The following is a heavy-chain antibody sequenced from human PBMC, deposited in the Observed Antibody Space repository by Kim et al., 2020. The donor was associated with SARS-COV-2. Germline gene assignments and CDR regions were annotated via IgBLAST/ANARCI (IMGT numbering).Heavy chain of an antibody. Sequence: SETLSLTCAVYGGSFSGYYWSWIRQPPGKGLEWIGEINHSGRTNYNPSLKSRVTISVDTSKNQFSLKLTSGTAADTAVYYCARRLSNTSGWGSLHFDLWG. CDR2: INHSGRT. CDR3: ARRLSNTSGWGSLHFDL. J-gene: IGHJ3*01. CDR1: GGSFSGYY. V-gene: IGHV4-34*01. D-gene: IGHD3-10*01.